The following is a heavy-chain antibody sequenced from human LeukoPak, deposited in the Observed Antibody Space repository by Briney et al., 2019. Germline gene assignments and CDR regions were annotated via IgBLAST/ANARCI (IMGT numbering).Heavy chain of an antibody. V-gene: IGHV3-21*01. CDR2: ISSSGSYI. D-gene: IGHD3-22*01. Sequence: GGSLTLSCGASGFTFSRYSMNWVRQAPGKGLEWVSSISSSGSYIYYADSVKGRFTISRDNAKNSLYLQMNSLGAEDTAIYYCTRDLRIAMIADAFDLWGQGTMVTAPS. J-gene: IGHJ3*01. CDR1: GFTFSRYS. CDR3: TRDLRIAMIADAFDL.